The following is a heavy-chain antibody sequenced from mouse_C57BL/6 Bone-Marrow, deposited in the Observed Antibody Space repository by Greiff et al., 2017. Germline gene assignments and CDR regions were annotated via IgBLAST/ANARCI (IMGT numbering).Heavy chain of an antibody. CDR2: ISSGSSTI. J-gene: IGHJ1*03. CDR1: GFTFSDYG. D-gene: IGHD2-4*01. V-gene: IGHV5-17*01. CDR3: ARVYDYDVYWYFDV. Sequence: EVMLVESGGGLVKPGGSLKLSCAASGFTFSDYGMHWVRQAPEKGLEWVAYISSGSSTIYYADTVKGRFTISRDNAKNTLFLQMTSLRSEDTAMYYCARVYDYDVYWYFDVWGTGTTVTVSS.